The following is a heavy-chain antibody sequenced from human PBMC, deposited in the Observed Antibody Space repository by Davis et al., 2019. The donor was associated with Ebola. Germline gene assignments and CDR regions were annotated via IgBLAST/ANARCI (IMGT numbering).Heavy chain of an antibody. CDR3: TRTTRDSGWFIDF. Sequence: SETLSLTCTVSGGSISSSSYYWGWIRQPPGKGLEWMGEINHSGSTNYNPSLKSRVTISADTSKNQFSLKLNSVTAADTAVYYCTRTTRDSGWFIDFWGRGTLVTVSS. V-gene: IGHV4-39*07. J-gene: IGHJ4*02. CDR1: GGSISSSSYY. CDR2: INHSGST. D-gene: IGHD6-19*01.